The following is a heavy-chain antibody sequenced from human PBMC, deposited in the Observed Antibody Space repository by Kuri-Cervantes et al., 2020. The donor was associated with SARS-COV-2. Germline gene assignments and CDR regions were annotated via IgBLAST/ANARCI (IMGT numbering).Heavy chain of an antibody. J-gene: IGHJ4*02. CDR3: AREPTSVGRGCSSTSCYYEVDY. V-gene: IGHV3-30*03. CDR1: GFTFSSYG. D-gene: IGHD2-2*01. CDR2: ISYDGSNK. Sequence: GESLKISCATSGFTFSSYGMHWVRQAPGKGLEWVAVISYDGSNKYYADSVKGRFTISRDNAKNSLYLQMNSLRAEDTAVYYCAREPTSVGRGCSSTSCYYEVDYWGQGTLVTVSS.